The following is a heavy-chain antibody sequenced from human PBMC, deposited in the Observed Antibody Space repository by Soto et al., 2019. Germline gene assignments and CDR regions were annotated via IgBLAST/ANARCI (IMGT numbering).Heavy chain of an antibody. CDR2: ISWNSGSI. Sequence: DVQLVESGGGLVQPGRSLRLSCAASGFTFDDYAMHWVRQAPGKGLEWVSGISWNSGSIGYADSVKGRFTISRDNAKNSLYLQMNSLRAEDTALYYCARDRGDYYYYYMDVWGKGTTVTVSS. V-gene: IGHV3-9*01. CDR3: ARDRGDYYYYYMDV. CDR1: GFTFDDYA. D-gene: IGHD2-21*01. J-gene: IGHJ6*03.